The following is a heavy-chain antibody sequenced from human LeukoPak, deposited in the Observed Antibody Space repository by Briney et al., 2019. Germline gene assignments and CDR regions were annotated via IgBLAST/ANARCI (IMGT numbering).Heavy chain of an antibody. CDR2: ISGSGGST. CDR1: GFTFSSYA. Sequence: PGGSLRLSCAASGFTFSSYAMSWVRQAPGKGLEWVSAISGSGGSTYYADPVKGRFTISRDNSKNTLYLQMNSLRAEDTAVYYCAKAYCTNGVCPYYFDYWGQGTLVTVSS. CDR3: AKAYCTNGVCPYYFDY. J-gene: IGHJ4*02. V-gene: IGHV3-23*01. D-gene: IGHD2-8*01.